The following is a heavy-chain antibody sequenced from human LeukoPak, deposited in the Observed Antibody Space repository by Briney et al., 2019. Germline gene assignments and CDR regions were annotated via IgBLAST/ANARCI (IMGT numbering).Heavy chain of an antibody. Sequence: GGSLRLSCAASGFTFSSYGMHWVRQAPGKGLEWVAYIRYDGSNRYYADSVKGRFTISRDNSKNTLYLQMNSLRAEDTAVYYCAKESGIGRSFDCWGQGTLVTVSS. CDR2: IRYDGSNR. V-gene: IGHV3-30*02. CDR3: AKESGIGRSFDC. D-gene: IGHD3-10*01. CDR1: GFTFSSYG. J-gene: IGHJ4*02.